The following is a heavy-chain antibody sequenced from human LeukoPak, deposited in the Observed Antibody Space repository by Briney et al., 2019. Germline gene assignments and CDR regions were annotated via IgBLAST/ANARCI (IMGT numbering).Heavy chain of an antibody. Sequence: SETLSLTCTVSSASISTYYWSWIRQPPGKGLEWIGEINHSGSTNYNPSLKSRVTISVDTSKNHFSLKLSSVTAADTAVYFCATLLSSSYYFDYWGQGTLVTVSS. CDR1: SASISTYY. J-gene: IGHJ4*02. CDR2: INHSGST. V-gene: IGHV4-34*01. D-gene: IGHD3-10*02. CDR3: ATLLSSSYYFDY.